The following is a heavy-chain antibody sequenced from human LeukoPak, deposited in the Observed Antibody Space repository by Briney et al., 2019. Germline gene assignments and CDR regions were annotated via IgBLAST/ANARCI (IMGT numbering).Heavy chain of an antibody. Sequence: WETLSLTCTVSGVSITSYYWNWVRQPPGKGLEWVGYIYYSGTTNYNPSLKSRVTISVDLSKNQFSLRLRSVTAADTALYFCAKDTAGGAHLDYWGQGTLVTVSS. CDR3: AKDTAGGAHLDY. CDR2: IYYSGTT. D-gene: IGHD3-10*01. J-gene: IGHJ4*02. CDR1: GVSITSYY. V-gene: IGHV4-59*01.